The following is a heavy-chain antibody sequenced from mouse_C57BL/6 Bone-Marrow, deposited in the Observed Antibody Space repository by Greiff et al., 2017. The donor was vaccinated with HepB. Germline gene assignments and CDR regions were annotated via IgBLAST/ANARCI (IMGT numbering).Heavy chain of an antibody. CDR2: ISSGGDYI. CDR1: GFTFSSYA. D-gene: IGHD2-3*01. Sequence: EVKLMESGEGLVKPGGSLKLSCAASGFTFSSYAMSWVRQTPEKRLEWVAYISSGGDYIYYADTVKGRFTISRDNARNTLYLQMSSLKSEDTAMYYCTSFYDGYPFAYWGQGTLVTVSA. CDR3: TSFYDGYPFAY. J-gene: IGHJ3*01. V-gene: IGHV5-9-1*02.